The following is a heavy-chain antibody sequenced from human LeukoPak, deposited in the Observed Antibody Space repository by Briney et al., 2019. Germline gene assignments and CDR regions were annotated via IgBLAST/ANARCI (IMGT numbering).Heavy chain of an antibody. CDR3: ARERYYDFWSGYSHRTNWFDP. Sequence: ASVKVSCKASGYTFTSYYMHWVRQAPGQGLEWMGIINPSGGSTSYAQKFQGRVTMTRDTSMSTVYMELSSLRSEDTAVYYCARERYYDFWSGYSHRTNWFDPWGQGTLVTVSS. D-gene: IGHD3-3*01. V-gene: IGHV1-46*03. CDR2: INPSGGST. J-gene: IGHJ5*02. CDR1: GYTFTSYY.